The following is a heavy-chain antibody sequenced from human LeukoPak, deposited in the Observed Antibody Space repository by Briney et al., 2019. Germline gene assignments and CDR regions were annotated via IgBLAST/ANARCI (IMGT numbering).Heavy chain of an antibody. CDR3: ATPLRDYEPTVTGFDY. D-gene: IGHD3-22*01. J-gene: IGHJ4*02. V-gene: IGHV3-30*02. Sequence: GGSLRLSCGAWGFPLRSFVMLCLPGAPERAGEGVAFIRYDGSNIHYADSVKGRFTISRDNSKNTLYLQMNSLRGEDTAVYYCATPLRDYEPTVTGFDYWGQGKLVTVSS. CDR1: GFPLRSFV. CDR2: IRYDGSNI.